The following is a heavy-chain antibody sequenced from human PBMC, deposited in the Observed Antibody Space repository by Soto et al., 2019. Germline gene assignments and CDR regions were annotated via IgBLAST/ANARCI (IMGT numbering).Heavy chain of an antibody. V-gene: IGHV3-48*03. CDR3: AIDYSGSGTYYF. D-gene: IGHD3-10*01. CDR2: ISSTGSTK. J-gene: IGHJ4*02. Sequence: EVQLVESGGNLIQPGGSLRLSCAASGITFSNFEMNWVRQAPGKGLEWVSYISSTGSTKYYADSVKGRFTISRDNDKNSLYLEMKSLGAEDTAVYYCAIDYSGSGTYYFWGQGTLVTVSS. CDR1: GITFSNFE.